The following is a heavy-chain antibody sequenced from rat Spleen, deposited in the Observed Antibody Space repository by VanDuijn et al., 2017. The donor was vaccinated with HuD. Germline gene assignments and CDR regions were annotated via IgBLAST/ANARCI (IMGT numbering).Heavy chain of an antibody. Sequence: QVQLQQSGAELAKPGSSVKISCKASGYTFTSYYMTWIKQTTGQGLEYIGYINTGSGYTNYNEKFKGKATLTVDKSSSTAFMQLSTLTPDDSAVYYCTTGDVSTYYSTYIYVGWFAYWGQGTLVTVSS. D-gene: IGHD1-2*01. CDR2: INTGSGYT. V-gene: IGHV1-43*01. CDR1: GYTFTSYY. J-gene: IGHJ3*01. CDR3: TTGDVSTYYSTYIYVGWFAY.